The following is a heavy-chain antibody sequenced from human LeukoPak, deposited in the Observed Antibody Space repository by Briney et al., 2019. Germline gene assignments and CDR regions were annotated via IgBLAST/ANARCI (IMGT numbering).Heavy chain of an antibody. CDR3: ASFYDSSGYFDY. V-gene: IGHV4-59*12. Sequence: PSETLSLTCTVSGGSISSYYWSWIRQPPGKGLEWIGYIYYNGITNYNPSLKSRVTISVDTSKNQFSLKLSSVTAADTAVYYCASFYDSSGYFDYWGQGTLVTVSS. J-gene: IGHJ4*02. CDR1: GGSISSYY. CDR2: IYYNGIT. D-gene: IGHD3-22*01.